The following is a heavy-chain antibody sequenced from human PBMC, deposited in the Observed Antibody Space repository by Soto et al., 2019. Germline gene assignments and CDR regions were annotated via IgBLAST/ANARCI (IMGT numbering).Heavy chain of an antibody. CDR1: GGSISSYY. V-gene: IGHV4-59*08. J-gene: IGHJ5*02. CDR2: IYYSGST. Sequence: SETLSLTCTVSGGSISSYYWSWIRQPPGKGLEWIGYIYYSGSTNYNPSLKSRVTISVDTSKNQFSLKLSSVTAADTAVYYCARIGIPPGIAAAGTGSGIWFDPWGQGTLVTVSS. CDR3: ARIGIPPGIAAAGTGSGIWFDP. D-gene: IGHD6-13*01.